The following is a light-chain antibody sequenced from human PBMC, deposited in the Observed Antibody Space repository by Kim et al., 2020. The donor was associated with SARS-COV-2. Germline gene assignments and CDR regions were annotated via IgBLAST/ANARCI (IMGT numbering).Light chain of an antibody. CDR1: SSDVGGYNY. CDR2: DVD. J-gene: IGLJ2*01. CDR3: TSYTSSSTLEV. V-gene: IGLV2-14*03. Sequence: QSITISCTGTSSDVGGYNYVSWYQQHPGKAPKIMIYDVDHRPSGVSNRFSGSKSGNTASLTISGLQAEDEADYYCTSYTSSSTLEVFGGGTKVTVL.